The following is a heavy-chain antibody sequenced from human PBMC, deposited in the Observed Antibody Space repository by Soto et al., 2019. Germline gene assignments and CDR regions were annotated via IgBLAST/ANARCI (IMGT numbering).Heavy chain of an antibody. V-gene: IGHV4-30-4*01. CDR3: ARERPDGARLDP. J-gene: IGHJ5*02. Sequence: QVQLQESGPGLVKPSQTLSLTCTVSGGSISSGDYYWSWIRQPPGKGLEWIGYIYHSGSTYYNPSPKRRVTISVNTSKNQFSLKLSSVTAAATAVYYCARERPDGARLDPWGQGTLVTVSS. CDR2: IYHSGST. CDR1: GGSISSGDYY. D-gene: IGHD6-6*01.